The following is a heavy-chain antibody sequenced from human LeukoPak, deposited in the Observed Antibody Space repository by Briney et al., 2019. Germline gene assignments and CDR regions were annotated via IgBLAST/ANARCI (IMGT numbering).Heavy chain of an antibody. CDR3: ARLDLPGIAAAGYYYYYYYGMDV. J-gene: IGHJ6*02. D-gene: IGHD6-13*01. CDR2: ISSSGSTI. V-gene: IGHV3-48*03. CDR1: GFTFSSYE. Sequence: GGSLRLSCAASGFTFSSYEMNWVRQAPGKGLEWVSYISSSGSTIYYADSVKGRFTISRDNAKNSLYLQMNSLRAEDTAVYYCARLDLPGIAAAGYYYYYYYGMDVWGQGTTVTVYS.